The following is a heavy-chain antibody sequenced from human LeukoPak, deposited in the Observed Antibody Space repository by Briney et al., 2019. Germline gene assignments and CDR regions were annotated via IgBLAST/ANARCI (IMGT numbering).Heavy chain of an antibody. V-gene: IGHV4-30-2*01. Sequence: PSETLSLTCAVSGVSISSGDYCWSWIRQPPGKGLEWIGSIYHSGSTYYNPSLKSRVTISVDRSNNQFALKLSSVTAADTAVYYCASYDSGSGKFDPWGQGTLVIVSS. CDR2: IYHSGST. CDR1: GVSISSGDYC. J-gene: IGHJ5*02. CDR3: ASYDSGSGKFDP. D-gene: IGHD3-10*01.